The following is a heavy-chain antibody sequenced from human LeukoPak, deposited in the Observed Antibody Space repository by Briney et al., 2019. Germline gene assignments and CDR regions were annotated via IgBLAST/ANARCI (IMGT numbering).Heavy chain of an antibody. V-gene: IGHV3-30*01. J-gene: IGHJ5*02. Sequence: GGSLRLSCAASGFTFSDYPMNWVRRAPGKGLEWVAVVSSDGTTKYYADSVKGRFTVSRDNSKNTLFLQWNSLNAEDTAIYFCARGDSSGIFDPWGQGTLVTVSS. CDR3: ARGDSSGIFDP. CDR2: VSSDGTTK. D-gene: IGHD3-22*01. CDR1: GFTFSDYP.